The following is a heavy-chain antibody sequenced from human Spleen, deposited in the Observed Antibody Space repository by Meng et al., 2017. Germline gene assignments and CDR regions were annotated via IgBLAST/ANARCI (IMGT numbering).Heavy chain of an antibody. Sequence: GESLKISCVVSGVTISGSDIHWVCQASGKGLEWVGRIGSTSKNYATAYAASMRGKFTISRDDSKNTLYLQMNSLRAEDTALYYCAKDFLVATMTVCGGTFDSWGLGTLVTVSS. CDR3: AKDFLVATMTVCGGTFDS. CDR2: IGSTSKNYAT. CDR1: GVTISGSD. D-gene: IGHD5-12*01. J-gene: IGHJ4*02. V-gene: IGHV3-73*01.